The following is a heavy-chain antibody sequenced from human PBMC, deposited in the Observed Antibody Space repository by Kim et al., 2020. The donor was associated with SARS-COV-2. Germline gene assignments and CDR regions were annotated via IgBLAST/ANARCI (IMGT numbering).Heavy chain of an antibody. CDR3: AGEEDGYSYGCQFDY. J-gene: IGHJ4*02. Sequence: GGSLRLSCAASGFTVSSNYMSWVRQAPGKGLEWVSVIYSGGSTYYADSVKGRFTISRDNSKNTLYLQMNSLRAEDTAVYYCAGEEDGYSYGCQFDYWGQGTLVTVSS. V-gene: IGHV3-53*01. D-gene: IGHD5-18*01. CDR1: GFTVSSNY. CDR2: IYSGGST.